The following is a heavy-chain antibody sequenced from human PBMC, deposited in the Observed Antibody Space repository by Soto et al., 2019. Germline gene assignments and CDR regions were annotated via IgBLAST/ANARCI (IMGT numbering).Heavy chain of an antibody. Sequence: SETLSLTCTVSGGSISSSSYYWGWIRQPPGKGLEWIGSIYYSGSTYYNPSLKSRVTISVDTSKNQFSLKLSSVTAADTAVYYCARQSSFYSSGLYWGQGTLVTVSS. D-gene: IGHD6-19*01. CDR2: IYYSGST. V-gene: IGHV4-39*01. J-gene: IGHJ4*02. CDR1: GGSISSSSYY. CDR3: ARQSSFYSSGLY.